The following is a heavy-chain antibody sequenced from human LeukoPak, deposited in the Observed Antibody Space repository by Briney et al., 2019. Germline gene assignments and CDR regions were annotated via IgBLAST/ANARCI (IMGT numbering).Heavy chain of an antibody. CDR1: GGSFSGYY. Sequence: PSETLSLTCAVYGGSFSGYYWSWIRQPPGKGLEWIGEINHSGSTNYNPSLKSRVTISVDTSKNQFSLKLSSVTAADTAVYYCARGARTPSGYGSRTAGRANWYDPWGQGTLVTVSS. J-gene: IGHJ5*02. CDR3: ARGARTPSGYGSRTAGRANWYDP. CDR2: INHSGST. D-gene: IGHD5-12*01. V-gene: IGHV4-34*01.